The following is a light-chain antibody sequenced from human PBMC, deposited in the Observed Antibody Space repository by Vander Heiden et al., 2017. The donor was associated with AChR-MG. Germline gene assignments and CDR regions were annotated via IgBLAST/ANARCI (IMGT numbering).Light chain of an antibody. CDR3: SSYAGSNRV. CDR1: SSDVGGYNY. V-gene: IGLV2-8*01. J-gene: IGLJ2*01. Sequence: QSALPQPPSASGSPGPSVTISCTGTSSDVGGYNYVSWYKQHPGKAPRLRIYEVSKRPSGVPDRFSGSKSDNTASLTVSGLQAEDEADYYCSSYAGSNRVFGGGTKLTV. CDR2: EVS.